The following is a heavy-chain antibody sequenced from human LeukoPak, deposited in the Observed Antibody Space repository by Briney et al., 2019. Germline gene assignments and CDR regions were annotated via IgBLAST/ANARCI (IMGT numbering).Heavy chain of an antibody. J-gene: IGHJ5*02. CDR3: ARDLEVVVPAAFRFDP. V-gene: IGHV1-2*02. Sequence: ASVKVSCKASGYTFTGYYMHWVRQAPGQGPEWMGWINPNSGGTNYAQKFQGRVTMTRDTSISTAYMELSRLRSDDTAVYYCARDLEVVVPAAFRFDPWGQGTLVTVSS. D-gene: IGHD2-2*01. CDR2: INPNSGGT. CDR1: GYTFTGYY.